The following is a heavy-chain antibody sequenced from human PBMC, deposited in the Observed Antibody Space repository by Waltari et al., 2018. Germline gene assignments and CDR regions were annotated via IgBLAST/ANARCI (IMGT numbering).Heavy chain of an antibody. D-gene: IGHD2-8*02. CDR3: ARRKDGTGVYYFDY. CDR1: GGSISSSSYY. J-gene: IGHJ4*02. Sequence: QLQLQESGPGLVKPSETLSLTCTVSGGSISSSSYYWGWIRQPPGKGLEWIGSIYYSGSTYYNPSLKSRFTISVDTSKNQFSLKLSSVTAADTAVYYCARRKDGTGVYYFDYWGQGTLVTVSS. CDR2: IYYSGST. V-gene: IGHV4-39*01.